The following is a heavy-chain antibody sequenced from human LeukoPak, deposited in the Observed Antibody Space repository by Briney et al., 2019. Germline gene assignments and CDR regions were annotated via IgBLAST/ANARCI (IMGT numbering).Heavy chain of an antibody. CDR3: ARDPSYYYYYYYTDV. J-gene: IGHJ6*03. Sequence: GGSLRLSCAASGFTFSSCSMNWVRQAPGKGLEWVSSISSSSSYIYYADSVKGRFTISRDNAKNSLYLQMNSLRAEDTAVYYCARDPSYYYYYYYTDVWGKGTTVTVSS. V-gene: IGHV3-21*01. CDR1: GFTFSSCS. CDR2: ISSSSSYI.